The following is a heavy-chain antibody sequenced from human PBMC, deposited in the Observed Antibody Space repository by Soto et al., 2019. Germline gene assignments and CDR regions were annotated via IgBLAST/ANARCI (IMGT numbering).Heavy chain of an antibody. CDR3: ARGSYIVVVPAAIDY. CDR1: GFTFSSYS. D-gene: IGHD2-2*01. J-gene: IGHJ4*02. CDR2: ISSSSSYI. V-gene: IGHV3-21*01. Sequence: GGSLRLSCAASGFTFSSYSMNWVRQAPGKGLEWVSSISSSSSYIYYADSVKGRFTISSHNAKNSLYLQMNSLRAEDTAVYYCARGSYIVVVPAAIDYWSQGTLVTVSS.